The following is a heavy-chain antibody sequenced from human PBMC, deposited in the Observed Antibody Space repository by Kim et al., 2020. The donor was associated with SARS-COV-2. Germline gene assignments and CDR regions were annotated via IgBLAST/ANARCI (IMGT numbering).Heavy chain of an antibody. D-gene: IGHD4-4*01. J-gene: IGHJ5*02. CDR2: INAGGDWT. Sequence: GGSLRLSCAASGFTLNSYAMYWVRQAPGKRLEWVSIINAGGDWTFYADSVRCRFTISRDSSKNTLYLQMNSLTVGDTAVYYCAKKTIVASGDNYFDPWGQGTLVSVSS. CDR3: AKKTIVASGDNYFDP. V-gene: IGHV3-23*01. CDR1: GFTLNSYA.